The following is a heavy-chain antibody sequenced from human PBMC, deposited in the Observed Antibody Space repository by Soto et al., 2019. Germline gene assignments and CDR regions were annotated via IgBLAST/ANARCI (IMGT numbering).Heavy chain of an antibody. CDR2: ISGSGGST. V-gene: IGHV3-23*01. J-gene: IGHJ3*02. D-gene: IGHD3-3*01. CDR1: GFTFSSYA. CDR3: AVYDFWSGYYTIDAFDI. Sequence: PGGSLRLSCAASGFTFSSYAMSWVRQAPGKGLEWVSAISGSGGSTYYADSVKGRFTISRDNSKNTLYLQMNSLRAEDTAVYYCAVYDFWSGYYTIDAFDIWGQGTMVTVS.